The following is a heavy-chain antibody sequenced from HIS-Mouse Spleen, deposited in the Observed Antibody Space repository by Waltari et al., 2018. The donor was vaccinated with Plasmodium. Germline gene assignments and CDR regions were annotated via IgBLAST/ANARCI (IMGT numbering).Heavy chain of an antibody. CDR3: ARGRRIVVVTAPRGFFDY. CDR2: NNHRGST. J-gene: IGHJ4*02. Sequence: QVQLQQWGAGLLKPSETLSLTCAVYGGSFSGYSWSWTRQPPGKGLEWIGENNHRGSTNYNPSRKSRVTISVDTSKNQFSLKLSSVTAADTAVYYCARGRRIVVVTAPRGFFDYWGQGTLVTVSS. D-gene: IGHD2-21*02. V-gene: IGHV4-34*01. CDR1: GGSFSGYS.